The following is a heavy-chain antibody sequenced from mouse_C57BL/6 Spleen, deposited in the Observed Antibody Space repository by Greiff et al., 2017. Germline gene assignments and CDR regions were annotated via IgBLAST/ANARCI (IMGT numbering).Heavy chain of an antibody. CDR3: ARNIYYDYDGDLSFAY. CDR2: ISNGGGST. D-gene: IGHD2-4*01. V-gene: IGHV5-12*01. CDR1: GFTFSDYY. J-gene: IGHJ3*01. Sequence: EVQRVESGGGLVQPGGSLKLSCAASGFTFSDYYMYWVRQTPEKRLEWVAYISNGGGSTYYPDTVKGRFTISRDNAKNTLYLQMSRLKSEDTAMYYCARNIYYDYDGDLSFAYWGQGTLVTVSA.